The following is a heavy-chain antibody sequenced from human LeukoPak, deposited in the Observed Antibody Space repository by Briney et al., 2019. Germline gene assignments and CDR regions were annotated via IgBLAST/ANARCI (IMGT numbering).Heavy chain of an antibody. D-gene: IGHD6-19*01. CDR1: GFTVSSNY. CDR2: IYSGGST. J-gene: IGHJ4*02. CDR3: ARGAVAGIYHFDF. V-gene: IGHV3-53*01. Sequence: PGGSLRLSCAASGFTVSSNYMSWVRQAPGKGLEWVSVIYSGGSTYYADSVKGRFTISRDNAENSLYLQMNSLRVEDTAVFYCARGAVAGIYHFDFWGQGTLVTVSS.